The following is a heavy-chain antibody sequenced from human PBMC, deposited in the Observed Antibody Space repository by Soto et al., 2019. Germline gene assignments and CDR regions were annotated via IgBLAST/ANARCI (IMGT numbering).Heavy chain of an antibody. CDR1: GCSISSYY. Sequence: SETLSLTCTVSGCSISSYYWSWIRQPPGKGLEWIGYIYYSGSTNYNPSLKSRVTISVDTSKNQFSLKLSSVTAADTAVYYCARSAMSGSYRSYYYGMDVWGQGTTVTVSS. V-gene: IGHV4-59*01. D-gene: IGHD1-26*01. CDR3: ARSAMSGSYRSYYYGMDV. J-gene: IGHJ6*02. CDR2: IYYSGST.